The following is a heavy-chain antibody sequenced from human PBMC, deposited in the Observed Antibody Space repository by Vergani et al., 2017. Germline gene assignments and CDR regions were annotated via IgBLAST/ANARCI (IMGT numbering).Heavy chain of an antibody. D-gene: IGHD6-13*01. Sequence: QVQLVESGGGVVQPGRSLRLSCAASGFTFSSYGMHWVRQAPGKGLEWVAVISYEGSNKYYADSVKGRFTISRDNSKNTLYLQMNSLRAEDTAVYYCAKDLGGAAAGTDYWGQGTLVTVSS. CDR3: AKDLGGAAAGTDY. J-gene: IGHJ4*02. CDR2: ISYEGSNK. V-gene: IGHV3-30*18. CDR1: GFTFSSYG.